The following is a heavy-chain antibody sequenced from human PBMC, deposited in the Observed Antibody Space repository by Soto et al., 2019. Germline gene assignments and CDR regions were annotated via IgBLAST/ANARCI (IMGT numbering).Heavy chain of an antibody. CDR2: IYYSGST. CDR1: GGSVSSGSYY. D-gene: IGHD1-26*01. Sequence: QVQLQESGPGLVKPSETLSLTCTVSGGSVSSGSYYWSWIRQPPGKGLEWIGYIYYSGSTNYNPSHTXLXTXSXXTSKNQFSLELSSVTAAATAVYYCARAGLGDGSDYWGQGTLVTVSS. J-gene: IGHJ4*02. V-gene: IGHV4-61*01. CDR3: ARAGLGDGSDY.